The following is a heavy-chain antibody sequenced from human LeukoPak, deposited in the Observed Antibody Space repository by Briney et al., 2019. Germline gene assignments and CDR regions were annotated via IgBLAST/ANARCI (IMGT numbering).Heavy chain of an antibody. CDR2: IYHSGST. V-gene: IGHV4-30-2*01. CDR1: GGSFSDYQ. D-gene: IGHD6-19*01. Sequence: SETLSLTCAVSGGSFSDYQWTWIRQPPGKGLEWIGYIYHSGSTYYNPSLKSRVTISVDRSKNQFSLKLSSVTAADTAVYYCAREVAVFDIWGQGTMVTVSS. CDR3: AREVAVFDI. J-gene: IGHJ3*02.